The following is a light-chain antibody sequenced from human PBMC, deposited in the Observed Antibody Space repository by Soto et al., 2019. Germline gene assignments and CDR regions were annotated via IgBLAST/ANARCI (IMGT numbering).Light chain of an antibody. V-gene: IGKV3-20*01. CDR3: QLFGSSIT. CDR1: QSVSSSF. J-gene: IGKJ5*01. Sequence: EIVLTQSPGTLSLSPGERATLSCRASQSVSSSFLAWHQQKPGQAPRLLMYAASSRATGIPDRFSGSGSGTDFTLTISRLEPEDFAVYYCQLFGSSITFGQGTRLEIK. CDR2: AAS.